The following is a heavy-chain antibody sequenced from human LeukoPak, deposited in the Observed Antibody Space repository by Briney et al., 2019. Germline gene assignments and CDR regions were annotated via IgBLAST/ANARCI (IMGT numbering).Heavy chain of an antibody. J-gene: IGHJ4*02. Sequence: GGSLRRSCAASGFTFSSYAMSWVRQAPGKGQEWVSAISGSGGSTYYADSVKGRFTISRDNSKNTLYLQMNSLRAEDTAVYYCARDDIVGATGYWGQGTLVTVSS. D-gene: IGHD1-26*01. CDR3: ARDDIVGATGY. V-gene: IGHV3-23*01. CDR1: GFTFSSYA. CDR2: ISGSGGST.